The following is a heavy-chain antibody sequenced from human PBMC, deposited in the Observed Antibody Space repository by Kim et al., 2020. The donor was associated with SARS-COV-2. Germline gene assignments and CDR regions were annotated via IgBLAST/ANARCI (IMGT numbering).Heavy chain of an antibody. CDR2: INPSGGST. V-gene: IGHV1-46*01. CDR1: GYTFTSYY. CDR3: AREPYGSGSYYNPYYYYGMDV. J-gene: IGHJ6*02. Sequence: ASVKVSCKASGYTFTSYYMHWVRQAPGQGLEWMGIINPSGGSTSYAQKFQGRVTMTRDTSTSTVYMELSSLRSEDTAVYYCAREPYGSGSYYNPYYYYGMDVWGQGTTVTVSS. D-gene: IGHD3-10*01.